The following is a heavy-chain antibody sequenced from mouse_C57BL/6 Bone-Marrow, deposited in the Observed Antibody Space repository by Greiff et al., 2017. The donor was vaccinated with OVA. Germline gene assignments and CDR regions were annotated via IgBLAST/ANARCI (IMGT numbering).Heavy chain of an antibody. V-gene: IGHV1-15*01. CDR1: GYTFTDYE. J-gene: IGHJ4*01. CDR2: IDPETGGT. CDR3: TRGYSNYYAMDY. D-gene: IGHD2-5*01. Sequence: VKLVESGAELVRPGASVTLSCKASGYTFTDYEMHWVKQTPVHGLEWIVAIDPETGGTAYNQKFKGKAILTADKSSSTAYMELRSLTSDDSADYYGTRGYSNYYAMDYWGQGTSVTVSS.